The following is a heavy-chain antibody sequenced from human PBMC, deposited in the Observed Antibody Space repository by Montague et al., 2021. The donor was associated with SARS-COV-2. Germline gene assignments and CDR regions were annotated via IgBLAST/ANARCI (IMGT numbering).Heavy chain of an antibody. D-gene: IGHD3-10*01. CDR3: ARGGVGRWFGRALDY. Sequence: SETLSLTCTVSGGPISSSNWWSWVRQPPRKELEWIGEIYHSGSTNSNPSLKSRVTITVDKSKNQFSLKLSSVTAADTAVYYCARGGVGRWFGRALDYWGQGTLVTVSS. CDR1: GGPISSSNW. V-gene: IGHV4-4*02. J-gene: IGHJ4*02. CDR2: IYHSGST.